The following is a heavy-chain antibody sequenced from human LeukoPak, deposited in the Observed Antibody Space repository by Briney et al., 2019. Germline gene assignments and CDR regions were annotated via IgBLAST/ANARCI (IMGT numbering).Heavy chain of an antibody. CDR1: GGTFSSYA. CDR3: ATKRMYSNFDYYYYYMDV. J-gene: IGHJ6*03. V-gene: IGHV1-69*13. CDR2: IIPIFGTA. D-gene: IGHD4-11*01. Sequence: SVKVSCKASGGTFSSYAISWVRQAPGQGLEWMGGIIPIFGTANYAQKFQGRVTITADEYTSTAYMELSSLRSEDTAVYYCATKRMYSNFDYYYYYMDVWGKGTTVTVSS.